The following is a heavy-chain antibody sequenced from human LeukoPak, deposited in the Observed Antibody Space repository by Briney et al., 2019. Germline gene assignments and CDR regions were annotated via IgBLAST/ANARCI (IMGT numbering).Heavy chain of an antibody. D-gene: IGHD6-13*01. CDR3: ARVGIEQQLWGVYYYYYYMDV. J-gene: IGHJ6*03. V-gene: IGHV1-8*03. CDR1: GYTFTSYD. CDR2: MNPNSGNT. Sequence: GASVKVSCKASGYTFTSYDINWVRQATGQGLEWMGWMNPNSGNTGYAQKFQGRVTITRNTSISTAYMELSSLRSEDTAVYYCARVGIEQQLWGVYYYYYYMDVWGKGTTVTVSS.